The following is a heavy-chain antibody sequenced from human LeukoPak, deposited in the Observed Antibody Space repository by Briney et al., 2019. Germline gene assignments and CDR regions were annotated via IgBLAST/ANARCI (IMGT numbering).Heavy chain of an antibody. Sequence: ASVKVSCKASGGTFSSYAVSWVRQAPGQGLEWMGGIILIFGTANSAQKFQGRVTITADESTSTVYMELSSLRSEDTAVYYCARGRPYAFDIWGQGTMVTVSS. CDR1: GGTFSSYA. V-gene: IGHV1-69*13. CDR3: ARGRPYAFDI. CDR2: IILIFGTA. J-gene: IGHJ3*02.